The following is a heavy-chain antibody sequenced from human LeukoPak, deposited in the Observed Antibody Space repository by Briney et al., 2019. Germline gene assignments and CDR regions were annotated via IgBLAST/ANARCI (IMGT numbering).Heavy chain of an antibody. V-gene: IGHV3-30*18. CDR1: GFTFSSYG. J-gene: IGHJ4*02. D-gene: IGHD1-26*01. CDR2: ISYDGSNK. CDR3: AKDQTDSGSYHYYFDY. Sequence: SGGSLRLSCAASGFTFSSYGMHWVRQAPGKGLEWVAVISYDGSNKYYADSVKGRFTISRDNSKNTLYLQMNSLRAEDTAVYYCAKDQTDSGSYHYYFDYWGQGTLVTVSS.